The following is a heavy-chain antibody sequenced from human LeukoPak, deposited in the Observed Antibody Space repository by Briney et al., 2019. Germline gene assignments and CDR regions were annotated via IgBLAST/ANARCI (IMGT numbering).Heavy chain of an antibody. CDR1: GYTFTSYG. D-gene: IGHD3-22*01. J-gene: IGHJ4*02. V-gene: IGHV1-18*01. CDR3: ARDRGGRYYYDSSGYGYFDY. Sequence: ASVKVSCKASGYTFTSYGISWVRQAPGQGLEWMGWISAYNGNTNYAQKLQGRVTMTTDTSTSTAYMELRSLRSDDRAVYYCARDRGGRYYYDSSGYGYFDYWGQGTLVTVSS. CDR2: ISAYNGNT.